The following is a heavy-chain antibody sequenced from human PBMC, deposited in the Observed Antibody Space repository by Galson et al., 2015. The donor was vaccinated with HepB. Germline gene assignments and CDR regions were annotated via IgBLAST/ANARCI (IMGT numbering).Heavy chain of an antibody. Sequence: SVKVSCKASGYTFTGYYMHWVRQTPGQGLEWMGWINPNSGGTNYAQKFQGWVTMTRDTSISTAYMELSRRRSDDTAVYYCAREVWIAARPLYYYYGMDVWGQGTTVTVSS. CDR2: INPNSGGT. CDR1: GYTFTGYY. CDR3: AREVWIAARPLYYYYGMDV. D-gene: IGHD6-6*01. V-gene: IGHV1-2*04. J-gene: IGHJ6*02.